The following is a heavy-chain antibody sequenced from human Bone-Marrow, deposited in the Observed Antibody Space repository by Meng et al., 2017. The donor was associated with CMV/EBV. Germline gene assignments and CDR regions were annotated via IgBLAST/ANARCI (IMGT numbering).Heavy chain of an antibody. CDR1: GFTFSSYE. Sequence: GESLKISCAASGFTFSSYEMNWVRQAPGKGLEWVSYISSSGSTIYYADSVKGRFTISRDNAKNTLYLQMNSLRAEDTAVYYCAKDDYDILTGYGINGMDVWGQGTTVTVSS. CDR2: ISSSGSTI. CDR3: AKDDYDILTGYGINGMDV. V-gene: IGHV3-48*03. J-gene: IGHJ6*02. D-gene: IGHD3-9*01.